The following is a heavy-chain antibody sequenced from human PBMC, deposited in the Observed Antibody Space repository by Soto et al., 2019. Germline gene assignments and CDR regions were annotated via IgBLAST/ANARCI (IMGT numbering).Heavy chain of an antibody. CDR1: GDSISSADYY. CDR3: ARDLWVEPELYYYGMDV. J-gene: IGHJ6*02. Sequence: SETLSLTCTVSGDSISSADYYWIWIRQTPGKGLEWIGHIFYSGTTYYNPSLKSRLTISVDTSKNHFSLRLTSVTAADTAVYYCARDLWVEPELYYYGMDVWGQGTTVTVSS. CDR2: IFYSGTT. D-gene: IGHD1-1*01. V-gene: IGHV4-30-4*01.